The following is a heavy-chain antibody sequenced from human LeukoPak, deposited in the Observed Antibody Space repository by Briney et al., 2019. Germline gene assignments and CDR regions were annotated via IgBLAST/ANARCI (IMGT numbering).Heavy chain of an antibody. CDR2: INHSGST. CDR3: ARALAFGIVVVPAALGGWFDP. CDR1: GGSFSGYY. D-gene: IGHD2-2*01. Sequence: PSETLSLTCAGYGGSFSGYYWSWIRQPPGKGLEWIGEINHSGSTNYNPSLKSRVTISVDTSKNQFSLKLSSVTAADTAVYCCARALAFGIVVVPAALGGWFDPWGQGTLVTVSS. J-gene: IGHJ5*02. V-gene: IGHV4-34*01.